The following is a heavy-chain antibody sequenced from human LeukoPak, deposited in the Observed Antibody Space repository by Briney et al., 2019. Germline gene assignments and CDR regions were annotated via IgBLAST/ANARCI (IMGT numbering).Heavy chain of an antibody. CDR2: IIPIFGTA. Sequence: SVKVSCKASGGTFSSYAISWVRQAPGQGLEWMGGIIPIFGTANYAQKFQGRVTITADESTSTAYMELSSLRSEDTAVYYCARASYYYDSSGYSDFDYWGQGTLVTVSS. V-gene: IGHV1-69*13. CDR1: GGTFSSYA. D-gene: IGHD3-22*01. J-gene: IGHJ4*02. CDR3: ARASYYYDSSGYSDFDY.